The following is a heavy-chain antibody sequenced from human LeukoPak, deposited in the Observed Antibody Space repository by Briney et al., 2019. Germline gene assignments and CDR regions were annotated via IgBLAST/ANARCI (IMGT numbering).Heavy chain of an antibody. CDR3: ARLGLSSGWYEGFDY. CDR2: ISSSSSYI. J-gene: IGHJ4*02. D-gene: IGHD6-19*01. V-gene: IGHV3-21*01. CDR1: GFTFSSYS. Sequence: GGSLRLSCAASGFTFSSYSMNWVRPAPGKGLEWVSSISSSSSYIYYADSVKGRFTISRDNAKNSLYLQMNSLRAEDTAVYYCARLGLSSGWYEGFDYWDQGTLVTVSS.